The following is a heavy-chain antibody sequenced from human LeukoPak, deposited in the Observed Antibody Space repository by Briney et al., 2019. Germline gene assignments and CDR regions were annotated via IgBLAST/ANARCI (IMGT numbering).Heavy chain of an antibody. J-gene: IGHJ4*02. Sequence: EPGGSLRLSCAASGFTFSSYSMNWVRQAPGKGLEWVSSISSSSSYIYYADSVKGRFTTSRDNAKNSLYLQMNSLRAEDTAVYYCARGGPERDYFDYWGQGTLVTVSS. V-gene: IGHV3-21*01. CDR1: GFTFSSYS. CDR2: ISSSSSYI. CDR3: ARGGPERDYFDY.